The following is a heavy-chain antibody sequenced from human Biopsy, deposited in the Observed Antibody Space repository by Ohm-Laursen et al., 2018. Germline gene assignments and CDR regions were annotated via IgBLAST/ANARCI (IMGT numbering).Heavy chain of an antibody. CDR2: ISHTGYT. V-gene: IGHV4-59*11. CDR3: ARGSNEYGGLYFPH. CDR1: GGSFTGHY. Sequence: PSETLSLTCSVSGGSFTGHYWTWIRQPPGKGLEWIGHISHTGYTSYKSSLKSRVTIPLDTSRKHFSLRLTSLAAADTAVYYCARGSNEYGGLYFPHWGQGTLVTVPS. D-gene: IGHD4-23*01. J-gene: IGHJ1*01.